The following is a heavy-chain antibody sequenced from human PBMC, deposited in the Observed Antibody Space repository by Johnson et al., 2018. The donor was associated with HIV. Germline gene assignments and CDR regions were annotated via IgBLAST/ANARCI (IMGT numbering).Heavy chain of an antibody. Sequence: EVQLVESGGVVVQPGGSLRLSCAASGFTFDDYAMHWVRQAPGKGLEWVSGISWNSGSIGYADSVMGGFTISRDTAKNSLYLQMNSLTAEDTAVYYCARIHSSSSLSGFDIWGQGTMVTLSS. CDR3: ARIHSSSSLSGFDI. D-gene: IGHD6-6*01. CDR1: GFTFDDYA. CDR2: ISWNSGSI. J-gene: IGHJ3*02. V-gene: IGHV3-9*01.